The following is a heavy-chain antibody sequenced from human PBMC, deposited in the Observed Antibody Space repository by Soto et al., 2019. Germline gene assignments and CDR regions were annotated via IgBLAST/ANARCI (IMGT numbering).Heavy chain of an antibody. CDR2: IFWNDEK. D-gene: IGHD3-3*01. CDR1: GFSLSNARMG. V-gene: IGHV2-26*01. J-gene: IGHJ4*02. CDR3: ARIRRITIFGVVINSPPYFDY. Sequence: SGPTLVSPTETLTLTCTVSGFSLSNARMGVSWIRQPPGNALEWLAHIFWNDEKSYSTSLKSRLTISKDTSKSQVVLTMTNMDPVGTATYYCARIRRITIFGVVINSPPYFDYWGQGTLVTVSS.